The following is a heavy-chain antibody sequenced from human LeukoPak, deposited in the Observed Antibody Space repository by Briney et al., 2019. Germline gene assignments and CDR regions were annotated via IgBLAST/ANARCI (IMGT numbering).Heavy chain of an antibody. V-gene: IGHV3-30*02. Sequence: GGSLRLSCAASGFTFSSYGMHWVRQAPGKGLEWVAFIRYDGSNKYYADSVKGRFTISRDKSKNTLDLQMNSLRAEATAVYYCAKGIYGSGSYYRYYYYMDVWGKGTTVTISS. CDR1: GFTFSSYG. J-gene: IGHJ6*03. CDR2: IRYDGSNK. D-gene: IGHD3-10*01. CDR3: AKGIYGSGSYYRYYYYMDV.